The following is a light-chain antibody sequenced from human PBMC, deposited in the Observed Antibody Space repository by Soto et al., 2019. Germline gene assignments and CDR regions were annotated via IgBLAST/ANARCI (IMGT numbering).Light chain of an antibody. CDR3: QQRCNWHPLT. J-gene: IGKJ4*01. CDR2: DAS. Sequence: EVVLTQSPATLSLSPGERGTLSCRASRNISRYLAWYQQKPGQAPRHLIYDASDRAAGVPSRFRGSGSGTAYTLTISSREADDVVMYYCQQRCNWHPLTFGGGTKVDIK. V-gene: IGKV3-11*01. CDR1: RNISRY.